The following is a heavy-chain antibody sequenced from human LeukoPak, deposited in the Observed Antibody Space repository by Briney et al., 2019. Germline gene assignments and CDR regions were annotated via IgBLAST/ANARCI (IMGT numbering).Heavy chain of an antibody. CDR2: INWRGDRT. Sequence: GGSLRLSCAASGYTFDDYGMSWVRHVPGKGLEWVSGINWRGDRTHHADSVKGRFTISRDNAKNSLYLQMNSLRVEDTALYYCTRDHPYFLAALATVPNWFDPWGQGTVVTVSS. CDR1: GYTFDDYG. J-gene: IGHJ5*02. D-gene: IGHD4-11*01. V-gene: IGHV3-20*04. CDR3: TRDHPYFLAALATVPNWFDP.